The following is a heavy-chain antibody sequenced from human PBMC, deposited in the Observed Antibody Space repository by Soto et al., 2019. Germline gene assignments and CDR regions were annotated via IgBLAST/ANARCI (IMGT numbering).Heavy chain of an antibody. CDR2: ISYDGSNK. D-gene: IGHD2-15*01. CDR3: AKNLGTDIIGHPPPDYYYGMDV. CDR1: GFTFSSYG. Sequence: QVQLVESGGGVVQPGRSLRLSCAASGFTFSSYGMHWVRQAPGKWLEWVAVISYDGSNKYYADSVKGRFTISRDNSKKTLYLQRNSRRAEDTDVYFCAKNLGTDIIGHPPPDYYYGMDVWGQGTTVTVSS. J-gene: IGHJ6*02. V-gene: IGHV3-30*18.